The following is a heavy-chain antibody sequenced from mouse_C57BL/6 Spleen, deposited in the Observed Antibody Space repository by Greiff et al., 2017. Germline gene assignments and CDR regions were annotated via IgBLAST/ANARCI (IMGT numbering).Heavy chain of an antibody. D-gene: IGHD2-2*01. CDR1: GYSFTDYN. CDR2: INPNYGTP. CDR3: ARSGYGYDVHYFDY. J-gene: IGHJ2*01. V-gene: IGHV1-39*01. Sequence: VQLKESGPELVKPGASVKISCKASGYSFTDYNMNWVQQSNGKSLEWIGVINPNYGTPSSNQKFKGKATLTVAQSSSTAYLQLNSRTSEDSAVYYCARSGYGYDVHYFDYWGQGTTLTVSS.